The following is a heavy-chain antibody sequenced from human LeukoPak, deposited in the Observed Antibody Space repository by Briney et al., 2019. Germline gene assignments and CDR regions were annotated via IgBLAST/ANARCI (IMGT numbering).Heavy chain of an antibody. CDR3: ARGLYYFDSSGYPR. D-gene: IGHD3-22*01. V-gene: IGHV3-64*01. Sequence: GGSLRLSCATSGFTFSSYAMHWVRQAPGEGLEYVSAVGSNGGNTYYANSVKGRFTISRDNPKNTLYLQMGSLRAEDMAVYFCARGLYYFDSSGYPRWGQGTLVTVSS. J-gene: IGHJ4*02. CDR2: VGSNGGNT. CDR1: GFTFSSYA.